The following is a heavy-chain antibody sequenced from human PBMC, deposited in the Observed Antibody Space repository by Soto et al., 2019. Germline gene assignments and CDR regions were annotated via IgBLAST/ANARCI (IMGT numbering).Heavy chain of an antibody. Sequence: PGGSLKLSSAASGFTFSIYAISWVRQIPGKGLEWVSTISGNGGTSYADFVRGRFTISRDNSKNTLYLQMNSLRVDDTAIYYCAKDAPGSGWLSDYWGQGTLVTVSS. CDR1: GFTFSIYA. J-gene: IGHJ4*02. CDR3: AKDAPGSGWLSDY. CDR2: ISGNGGT. V-gene: IGHV3-23*01. D-gene: IGHD3-22*01.